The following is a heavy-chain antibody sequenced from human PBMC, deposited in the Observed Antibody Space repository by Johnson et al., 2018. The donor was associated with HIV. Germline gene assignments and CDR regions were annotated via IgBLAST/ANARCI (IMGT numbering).Heavy chain of an antibody. V-gene: IGHV3-66*02. CDR1: GFTVSSNY. CDR3: AKGEWGAGTDAFDI. CDR2: IYSGGSP. J-gene: IGHJ3*02. Sequence: VQLVESGGGLVQPGGSLRLSCAASGFTVSSNYMSWVRQAPGKGLEWVSVIYSGGSPYYADSVKGRFHISRDNSKHTLYQQMNSRRAEDTAVYYCAKGEWGAGTDAFDIWGQGTMVTVSS. D-gene: IGHD3-16*01.